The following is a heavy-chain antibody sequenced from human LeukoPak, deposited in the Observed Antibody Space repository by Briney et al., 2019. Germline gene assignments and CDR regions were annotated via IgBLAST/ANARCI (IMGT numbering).Heavy chain of an antibody. J-gene: IGHJ4*02. V-gene: IGHV4-61*01. Sequence: SETLSLTCTVSGGSVSSGNYYWSWIRQPPGKGLDWIGYIYYSGSTNYNPSLKSRVTISVDTSKNQFSLKLSSVTAADTAVYYCARLRIRGYWGQGTLVTVSS. CDR3: ARLRIRGY. CDR2: IYYSGST. D-gene: IGHD5-18*01. CDR1: GGSVSSGNYY.